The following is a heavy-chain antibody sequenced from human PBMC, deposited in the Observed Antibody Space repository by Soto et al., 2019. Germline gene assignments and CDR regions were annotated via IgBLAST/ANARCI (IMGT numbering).Heavy chain of an antibody. Sequence: ASVKVSCKASGYTFSSYGISWVRQAPGQGLEWMGWISGYNGNRKYAEKVLGRVTMTTDTSTSTAYMELRGLRSDDTAVYYCAREGLRLGDYDAFDFWGQGTMVTVSS. D-gene: IGHD3-16*01. J-gene: IGHJ3*01. CDR2: ISGYNGNR. V-gene: IGHV1-18*04. CDR1: GYTFSSYG. CDR3: AREGLRLGDYDAFDF.